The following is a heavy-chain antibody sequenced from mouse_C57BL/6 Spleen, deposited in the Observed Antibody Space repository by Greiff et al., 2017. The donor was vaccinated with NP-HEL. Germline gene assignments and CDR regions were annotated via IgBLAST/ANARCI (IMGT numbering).Heavy chain of an antibody. CDR2: INPYNGDT. Sequence: VQLKESGPELVKPGDSVKISCKASGYSFTGYFMNWVMQSHGKSLEWIGRINPYNGDTFYNQKFKGKATLTVDKSSSTAHMELRSLTSEDSAVYYCARSSGNYKDYYAMDYWGQGTSVTVSS. CDR3: ARSSGNYKDYYAMDY. J-gene: IGHJ4*01. D-gene: IGHD2-1*01. V-gene: IGHV1-20*01. CDR1: GYSFTGYF.